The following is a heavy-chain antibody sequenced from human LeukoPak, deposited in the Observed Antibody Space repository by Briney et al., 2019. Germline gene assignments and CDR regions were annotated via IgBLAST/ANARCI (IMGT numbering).Heavy chain of an antibody. D-gene: IGHD1-26*01. CDR1: GFTLSSYA. Sequence: ARSLRLSCAASGFTLSSYAMHWVRQAPGKGLEWVAVISYDGSNKYYADSVKGRFTISRDNSKNTPYLQMNSLRAEDTAVYYCARDRDSGSYCDSWGEGDLVSVSS. CDR3: ARDRDSGSYCDS. V-gene: IGHV3-30*04. CDR2: ISYDGSNK. J-gene: IGHJ4*03.